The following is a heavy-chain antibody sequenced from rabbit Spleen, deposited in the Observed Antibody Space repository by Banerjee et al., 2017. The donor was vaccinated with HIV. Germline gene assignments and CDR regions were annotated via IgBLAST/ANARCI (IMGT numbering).Heavy chain of an antibody. CDR2: IYAGSSGTT. Sequence: QEQLVESGGGLVKPEGSLTLTCTASGFSFSSSYYMCWVRQAPGKGLEWIACIYAGSSGTTYYASWAKGRFTISKTSSTTVTLQMTSLTAADTATYFCARDTGTSFSTYGMDLWGPGTLVTVS. D-gene: IGHD8-1*01. V-gene: IGHV1S45*01. CDR1: GFSFSSSYY. J-gene: IGHJ6*01. CDR3: ARDTGTSFSTYGMDL.